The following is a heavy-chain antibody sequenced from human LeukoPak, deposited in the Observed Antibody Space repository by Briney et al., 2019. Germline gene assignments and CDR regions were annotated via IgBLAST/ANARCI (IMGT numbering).Heavy chain of an antibody. CDR3: ARVRYSSSWYVTGFDY. CDR1: GGSISSYY. CDR2: IYYSGST. J-gene: IGHJ4*02. D-gene: IGHD6-13*01. Sequence: SETLSLTCTASGGSISSYYWSWIRQPPGKGLEWIGYIYYSGSTNYNPSLKSRVTISVDTSKNQFSLKLSSVTAADTAVYYCARVRYSSSWYVTGFDYWGQGTLVTVSS. V-gene: IGHV4-59*01.